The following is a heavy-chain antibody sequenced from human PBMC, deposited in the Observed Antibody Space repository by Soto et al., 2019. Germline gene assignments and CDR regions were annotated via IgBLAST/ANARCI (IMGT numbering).Heavy chain of an antibody. Sequence: GGSPRLSGAATGFTFSDYYMSWIRQAPGKGLEWVSYISSSGSTIYYADSVKGRFTISGDNAKNSLYLQMNSLRAEDTAVYYCARDRRLDDLDDTFDIWGQGTMVTVSS. CDR2: ISSSGSTI. J-gene: IGHJ3*02. CDR3: ARDRRLDDLDDTFDI. V-gene: IGHV3-11*01. CDR1: GFTFSDYY. D-gene: IGHD6-19*01.